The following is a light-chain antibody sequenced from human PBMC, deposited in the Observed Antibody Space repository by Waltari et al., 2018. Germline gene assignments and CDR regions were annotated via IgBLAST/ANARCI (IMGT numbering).Light chain of an antibody. Sequence: SYELTQPPSVSVSPGQTARITCPGATLPRHYAYWYQQKSGQAPVLVIFEDNKRPSGIPERFSGSISGTMATLTISGAQVEDEADYYCYSTDSSSKGVFGAGTKVTVL. CDR3: YSTDSSSKGV. CDR1: TLPRHY. J-gene: IGLJ1*01. V-gene: IGLV3-10*01. CDR2: EDN.